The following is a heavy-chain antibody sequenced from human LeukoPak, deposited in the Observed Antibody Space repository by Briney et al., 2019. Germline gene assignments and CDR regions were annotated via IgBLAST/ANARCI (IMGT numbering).Heavy chain of an antibody. V-gene: IGHV4-39*07. CDR3: ARKILLAGPYFDY. D-gene: IGHD3-9*01. CDR1: GGSISSISYY. CDR2: IDYSGTT. Sequence: SETLSLTCIVSGGSISSISYYWRWIRQPPGKRLEWIGSIDYSGTTYYNPSLKSRVTISVDTSKNQFSLKLRSVTAAYTAVYYFARKILLAGPYFDYCGQGSLVTVSS. J-gene: IGHJ4*02.